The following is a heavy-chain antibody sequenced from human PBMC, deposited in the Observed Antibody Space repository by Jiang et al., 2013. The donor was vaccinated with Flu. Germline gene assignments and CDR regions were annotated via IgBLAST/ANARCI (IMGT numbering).Heavy chain of an antibody. CDR3: ARLTTPYCGGDCYSRYFDY. V-gene: IGHV4-59*13. CDR2: IYYSREH. J-gene: IGHJ4*02. Sequence: SYYWSWIRQPQEGLEWIGYIYYSREHQLQPSLKSRVTISVDTSKNQFSLKLSSVTAADTAVYYCARLTTPYCGGDCYSRYFDYWGQGILVTVSS. CDR1: SYY. D-gene: IGHD2-21*02.